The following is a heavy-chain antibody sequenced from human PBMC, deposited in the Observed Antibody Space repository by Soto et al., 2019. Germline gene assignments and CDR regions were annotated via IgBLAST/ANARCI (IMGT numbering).Heavy chain of an antibody. D-gene: IGHD5-18*01. V-gene: IGHV1-18*01. CDR1: GYTFGNHG. CDR3: ARSYNYDSCYHMDV. J-gene: IGHJ6*03. CDR2: ISAYNGDT. Sequence: QAQLVQSAAEVRKPGASVKLSCKASGYTFGNHGISWVRQAPGQGLEWMGWISAYNGDTNYAQKVQGRVTMTTDTSTSTAYIDLRSLRSDDTAVYYCARSYNYDSCYHMDVWGKGTTVSLAS.